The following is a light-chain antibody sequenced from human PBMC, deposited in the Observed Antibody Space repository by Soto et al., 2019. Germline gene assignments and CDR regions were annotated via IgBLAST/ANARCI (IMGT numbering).Light chain of an antibody. CDR3: QQFYSYPLT. CDR2: AAS. J-gene: IGKJ4*01. V-gene: IGKV1-8*01. CDR1: QAISGH. Sequence: AFRMTQSPSSFSASTGDRVTITCRASQAISGHLAWYQQKPGKAPRLLIYAASSLQSGVPSRFSGSGSGTDYTLTISGLQSEDFATYYCQQFYSYPLTFGGGTKVEIK.